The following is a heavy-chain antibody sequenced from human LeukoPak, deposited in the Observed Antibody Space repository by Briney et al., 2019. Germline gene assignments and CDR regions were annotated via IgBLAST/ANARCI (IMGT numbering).Heavy chain of an antibody. CDR3: ARGVTGIYYYYYMDV. D-gene: IGHD3-10*01. CDR2: INPSGGST. J-gene: IGHJ6*03. V-gene: IGHV1-2*02. CDR1: GYTFTSYY. Sequence: GASVKVSCKASGYTFTSYYMHWVRQAPGQGLEWMGIINPSGGSTNYAQKFQGGVTMTRDTSISTAYMELSRLRSDDTAVYYCARGVTGIYYYYYMDVWGKGTTVTISS.